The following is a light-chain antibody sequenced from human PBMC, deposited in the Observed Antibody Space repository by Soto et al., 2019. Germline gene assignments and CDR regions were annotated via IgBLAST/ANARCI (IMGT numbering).Light chain of an antibody. CDR1: SSDVGGYDY. CDR2: DVN. J-gene: IGLJ1*01. CDR3: SSYTGSSTFV. Sequence: QSALTQPASVSGSPGQSITISCTGTSSDVGGYDYVSWYQQLPGKAPKLLIYDVNNRPSGVSHRFSGSKSGNTASLTISGLQDEDEADYYCSSYTGSSTFVFGTGTKLTVL. V-gene: IGLV2-14*01.